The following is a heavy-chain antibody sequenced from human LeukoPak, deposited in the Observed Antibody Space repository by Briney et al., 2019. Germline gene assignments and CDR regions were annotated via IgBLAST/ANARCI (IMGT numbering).Heavy chain of an antibody. Sequence: SETLSLTCAVSGGSVSGHYWDWIRQPPGKGLEWIGYIYASGSANYHPSLKSRVTISLDTSENHVSLRLTSVTAEDTAVYYCAREGGFYRPLDYSGQGILVTVSS. CDR3: AREGGFYRPLDY. D-gene: IGHD3-3*01. J-gene: IGHJ4*02. V-gene: IGHV4-59*02. CDR1: GGSVSGHY. CDR2: IYASGSA.